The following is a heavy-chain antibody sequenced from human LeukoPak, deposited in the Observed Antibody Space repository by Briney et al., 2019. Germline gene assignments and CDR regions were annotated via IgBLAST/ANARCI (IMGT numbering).Heavy chain of an antibody. CDR2: IDTAGGT. CDR1: GFTFSSYD. CDR3: ARRSHGLGSYSDAFDI. D-gene: IGHD3-10*01. Sequence: PGGSLRLSCAASGFTFSSYDMHWVRQGTGRGLEWVSGIDTAGGTYFPGSVEGRFTISRENAKNSLYLQMNSLRVGDTAMYFCARRSHGLGSYSDAFDIWGQGTMVTVSS. J-gene: IGHJ3*02. V-gene: IGHV3-13*04.